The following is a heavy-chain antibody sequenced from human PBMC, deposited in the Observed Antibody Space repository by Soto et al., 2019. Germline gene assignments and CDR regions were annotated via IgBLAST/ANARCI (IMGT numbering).Heavy chain of an antibody. CDR1: GGSISSGGYY. CDR3: ARDSTATVAGPNDAFDI. V-gene: IGHV4-31*03. CDR2: IYYSGST. D-gene: IGHD6-19*01. J-gene: IGHJ3*02. Sequence: QVQLQESGPGLVKPSQTLSLTCTVSGGSISSGGYYWSWIRQHPGKGLEWIGHIYYSGSTYYNPSLKSRVTISVDTSKNQFSRKLSSVTAADTAVYYCARDSTATVAGPNDAFDIWGQGTMVTVSS.